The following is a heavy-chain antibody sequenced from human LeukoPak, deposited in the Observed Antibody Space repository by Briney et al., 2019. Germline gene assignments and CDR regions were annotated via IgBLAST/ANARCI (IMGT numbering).Heavy chain of an antibody. V-gene: IGHV1-18*01. J-gene: IGHJ4*02. CDR2: ISAYNGNT. CDR1: GYTFTSYG. CDR3: ARDQGRGEHFDY. Sequence: ASVKVSCKASGYTFTSYGISWVRQAPGQGLEWMGWISAYNGNTNYAQKFQGWVTMTRDTSISTAYMELSRLRSDDTAVYYCARDQGRGEHFDYWGQGTLVTVSS. D-gene: IGHD1-26*01.